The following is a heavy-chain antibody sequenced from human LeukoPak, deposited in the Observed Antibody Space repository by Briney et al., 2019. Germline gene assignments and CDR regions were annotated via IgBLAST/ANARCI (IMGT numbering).Heavy chain of an antibody. V-gene: IGHV4-34*01. CDR1: GGSFSGYY. D-gene: IGHD1-26*01. J-gene: IGHJ4*02. CDR2: INHSGST. CDR3: ARGPRRGSYSRPFDY. Sequence: PSETLSLTCAVYGGSFSGYYWSWIRQPPGKGLEWIGEINHSGSTIYNPSLKSRVTISVDTSKNQFSLKLSSVTAADTAVYYCARGPRRGSYSRPFDYWGQGTLVTVSS.